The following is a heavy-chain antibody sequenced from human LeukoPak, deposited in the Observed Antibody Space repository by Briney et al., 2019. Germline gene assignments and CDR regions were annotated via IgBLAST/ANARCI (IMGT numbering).Heavy chain of an antibody. J-gene: IGHJ5*02. CDR3: ARVTYSSGWLGHNWFDP. CDR1: GYTFTSYG. D-gene: IGHD6-19*01. V-gene: IGHV1-18*01. Sequence: GASVKVSCKASGYTFTSYGISWVRQAPGQGLEWMGWISAHNGNTNYAQKLQGRVTMTTDTSTSTAYMELRSLRSDDTAVYYCARVTYSSGWLGHNWFDPWGQGTLVTVSS. CDR2: ISAHNGNT.